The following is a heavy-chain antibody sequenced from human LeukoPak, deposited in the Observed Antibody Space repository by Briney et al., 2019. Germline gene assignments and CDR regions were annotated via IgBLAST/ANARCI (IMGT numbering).Heavy chain of an antibody. D-gene: IGHD2-15*01. V-gene: IGHV3-30*02. J-gene: IGHJ4*02. CDR1: GFTFSSYG. Sequence: SGGSLRLSCAASGFTFSSYGMHWVLQAPGKGLEWVAFIRYDGSNKYYADSVKGRFTISRDNSKNTLYLQMNSLRAEDTAVYYCAKGLVAAEGDYYFDYWGQGTLVTVSS. CDR3: AKGLVAAEGDYYFDY. CDR2: IRYDGSNK.